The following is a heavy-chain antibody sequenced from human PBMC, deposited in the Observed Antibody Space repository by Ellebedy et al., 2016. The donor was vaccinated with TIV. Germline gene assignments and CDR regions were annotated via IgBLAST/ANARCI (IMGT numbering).Heavy chain of an antibody. CDR1: GDSVSSNTAS. D-gene: IGHD2-2*01. CDR2: TYYRSKWYH. V-gene: IGHV6-1*01. J-gene: IGHJ4*02. CDR3: ARDHFHCSSTSCFFDY. Sequence: PSETLSLTCAISGDSVSSNTASWTWVRQSPSRGLEWLGRTYYRSKWYHDYAVSVKSRITIHPDTSENQFSLQLNSVTPEDTAVYYCARDHFHCSSTSCFFDYWGQGIPVTVSS.